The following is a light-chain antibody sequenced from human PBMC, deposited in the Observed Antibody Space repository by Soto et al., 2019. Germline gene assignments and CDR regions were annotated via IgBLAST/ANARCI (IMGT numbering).Light chain of an antibody. CDR1: QGIRSY. J-gene: IGKJ1*01. V-gene: IGKV1-8*01. Sequence: AIRMTQSPSSFSASTGDRVTITCRASQGIRSYLAWYQQKPGKAPKLLIYAASTLQSGVPSRFSGSGSGTDVTLTISCLQSEDFATYYCQQYYSYPRTFGQGTKVEIK. CDR3: QQYYSYPRT. CDR2: AAS.